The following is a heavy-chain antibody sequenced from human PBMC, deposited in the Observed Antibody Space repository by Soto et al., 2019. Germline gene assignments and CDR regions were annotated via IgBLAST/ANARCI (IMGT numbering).Heavy chain of an antibody. V-gene: IGHV1-24*01. Sequence: ASGKVSCKVSGYTLTELSMHWVRQAPGKGLERMGGFDPEDGETIYAQKFQGRVTMTEDTSTDTAYMELSSLRSEDTAVYYCARAMVRGVIITYGMDVWGQGTTVTVSS. CDR3: ARAMVRGVIITYGMDV. CDR1: GYTLTELS. CDR2: FDPEDGET. J-gene: IGHJ6*02. D-gene: IGHD3-10*01.